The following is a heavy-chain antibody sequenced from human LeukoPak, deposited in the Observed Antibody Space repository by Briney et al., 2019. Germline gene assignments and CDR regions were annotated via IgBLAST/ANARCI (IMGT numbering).Heavy chain of an antibody. J-gene: IGHJ6*04. V-gene: IGHV3-7*01. Sequence: GGSLRLSCAASGFTFSSYAMSWVRQAPGRGLEWVANIKEDGSDKQYVDSVRGRFTISRDNAKNSVSLQMDGLRAEDTAVYHCVRESDVWSGPGIGRPLDVWGKGTTVTVSS. D-gene: IGHD3-3*01. CDR1: GFTFSSYA. CDR3: VRESDVWSGPGIGRPLDV. CDR2: IKEDGSDK.